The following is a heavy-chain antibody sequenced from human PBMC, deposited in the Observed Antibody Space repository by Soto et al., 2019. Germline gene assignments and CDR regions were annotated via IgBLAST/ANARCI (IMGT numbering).Heavy chain of an antibody. Sequence: QVQLVQSGAVVKKPGASVKVSCKASGYTFTNYYTHWVRQAPGQGLEWMGIINPSGDSTSYAQKCQGRVTMTRDTSTSTVYMELSSLGSEDTAVYYCARDGTGGSYDFDYWGQGTLVTVSS. CDR2: INPSGDST. CDR1: GYTFTNYY. V-gene: IGHV1-46*01. D-gene: IGHD1-26*01. CDR3: ARDGTGGSYDFDY. J-gene: IGHJ4*02.